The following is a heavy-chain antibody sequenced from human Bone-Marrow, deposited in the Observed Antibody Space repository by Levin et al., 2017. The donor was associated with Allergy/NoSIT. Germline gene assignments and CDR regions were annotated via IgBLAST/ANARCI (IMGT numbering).Heavy chain of an antibody. Sequence: SHTLSLTCAVYFFSFLFSSFRWIRQPPGKGLEWLGEINHSGSTNYNPSLKSRVTISFSPSKNHFSLKLSSVTAADTAVYYCARGLGITMVRGASWAFYIWGQGTMVTVSS. V-gene: IGHV4-34*01. J-gene: IGHJ3*02. CDR3: ARGLGITMVRGASWAFYI. CDR2: INHSGST. CDR1: FFSFLFSS. D-gene: IGHD3-10*01.